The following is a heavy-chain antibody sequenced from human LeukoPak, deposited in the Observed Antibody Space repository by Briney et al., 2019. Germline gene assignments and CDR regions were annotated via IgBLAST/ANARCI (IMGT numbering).Heavy chain of an antibody. V-gene: IGHV3-48*03. D-gene: IGHD2-21*02. CDR1: GFTFSSYE. J-gene: IGHJ4*02. CDR3: AREATYCGGDCYPSFDY. Sequence: GGSLRLSCAASGFTFSSYEMNWVRQAPGKGLEWVSYISSSGSTIYYADSVKGRFTISRDNAKNSLYLQMNSLRAEDTAVYYCAREATYCGGDCYPSFDYWGQGTLVTVSP. CDR2: ISSSGSTI.